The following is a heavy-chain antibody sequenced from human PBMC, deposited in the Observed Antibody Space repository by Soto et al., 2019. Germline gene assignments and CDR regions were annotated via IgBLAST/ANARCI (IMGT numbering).Heavy chain of an antibody. J-gene: IGHJ6*02. V-gene: IGHV4-31*03. Sequence: SETLSLTCTVSGGSISSGGYYWSWIRQHPGKGLKWIGYIYYSGSTYYNPSLKSRVTISVDTSQNQFSLKLSFVTAADTAVYYCARGRGTAMDYYGMDVWGQGTTVTVSS. CDR3: ARGRGTAMDYYGMDV. CDR2: IYYSGST. CDR1: GGSISSGGYY. D-gene: IGHD5-18*01.